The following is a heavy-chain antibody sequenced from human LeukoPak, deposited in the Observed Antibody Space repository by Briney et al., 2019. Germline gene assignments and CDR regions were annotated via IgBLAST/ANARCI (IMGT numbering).Heavy chain of an antibody. V-gene: IGHV4-39*02. J-gene: IGHJ3*02. D-gene: IGHD3-22*01. Sequence: PSETLSLTCTVSGGSIISSNHYWGWTRQPPGKGLEWFGSISYSGGTAYNPSLRSRVTISVDTSKNQFSLKVNSVTAADTAVYYCAREVEYYDSXGYRPHAFDXXXQGTLVTVSS. CDR3: AREVEYYDSXGYRPHAFDX. CDR2: ISYSGGT. CDR1: GGSIISSNHY.